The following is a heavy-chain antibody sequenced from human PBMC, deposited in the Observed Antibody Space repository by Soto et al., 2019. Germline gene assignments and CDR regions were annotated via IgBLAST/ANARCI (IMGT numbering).Heavy chain of an antibody. V-gene: IGHV3-74*01. CDR1: GFTFSSYW. CDR3: ARQEGAAFYYDGMDV. Sequence: EVQLVESGGGLVQPGGSLRLSCAASGFTFSSYWMHWVRQAPGKGLVWVSRINSDGSITSYADSVKGRFTISRDNAKNTLYLHMNSLIAEDTAVYYCARQEGAAFYYDGMDVWGQGTTVTVSS. J-gene: IGHJ6*02. CDR2: INSDGSIT.